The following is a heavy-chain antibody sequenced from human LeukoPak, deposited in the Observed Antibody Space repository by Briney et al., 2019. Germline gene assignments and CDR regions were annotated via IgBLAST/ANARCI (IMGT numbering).Heavy chain of an antibody. CDR3: ARGHYDLILDY. J-gene: IGHJ4*02. D-gene: IGHD3-16*01. Sequence: ASVKVSCKASGYTFTGYYMHWVRQAPGQGLEWMGCISPNSGGTHYAQKFQGRVTMSRDSSISTAYLDLSTLRSDDTAVFYCARGHYDLILDYWGQGTLVTVSS. CDR2: ISPNSGGT. CDR1: GYTFTGYY. V-gene: IGHV1-2*02.